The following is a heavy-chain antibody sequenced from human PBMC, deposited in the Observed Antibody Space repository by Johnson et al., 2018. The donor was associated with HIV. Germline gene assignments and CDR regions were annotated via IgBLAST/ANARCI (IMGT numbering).Heavy chain of an antibody. CDR2: ISWNSGSI. CDR1: GFTFDDYA. D-gene: IGHD3-10*01. CDR3: AKNSAAFDI. Sequence: VQLVESGGGLVQPGRSLRLSCAASGFTFDDYAMHWVRQAPGKGLEWVSGISWNSGSIGYADSVKGRFTISRDNAKNSLYLQMNSLRAEDTALYYCAKNSAAFDIWGQGTMVTVSS. V-gene: IGHV3-9*01. J-gene: IGHJ3*02.